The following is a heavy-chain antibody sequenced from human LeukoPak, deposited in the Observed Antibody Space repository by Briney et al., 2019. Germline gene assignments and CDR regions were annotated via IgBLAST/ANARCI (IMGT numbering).Heavy chain of an antibody. V-gene: IGHV4-59*08. CDR2: IYSSGSA. J-gene: IGHJ4*01. CDR3: ARHRDYYDT. CDR1: GASINNNF. D-gene: IGHD3-22*01. Sequence: SETLSLTCTVSGASINNNFWTWIRQPPGKGLEWIGYIYSSGSANYNPSLKSRVIISGDTSKNQISLNLTSVTAADTAVYFCARHRDYYDTWGHGTVVTVSS.